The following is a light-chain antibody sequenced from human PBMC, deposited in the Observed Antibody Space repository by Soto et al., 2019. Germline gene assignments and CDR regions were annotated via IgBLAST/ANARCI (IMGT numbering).Light chain of an antibody. CDR3: NSYRNTAARYV. J-gene: IGLJ1*01. CDR1: SRDVGGYNY. Sequence: QSVLTQPAFVSGSPGQSITISCTGTSRDVGGYNYVSWYQHRPGEVPKLIIYDVGNRPSGVSDRFSGSKSGDTASLTISGLRAEDEADYYCNSYRNTAARYVFGTGTKLTVL. V-gene: IGLV2-14*03. CDR2: DVG.